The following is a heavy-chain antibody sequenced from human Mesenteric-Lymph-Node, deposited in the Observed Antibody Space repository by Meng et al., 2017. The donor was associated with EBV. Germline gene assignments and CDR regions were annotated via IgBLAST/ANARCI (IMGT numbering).Heavy chain of an antibody. V-gene: IGHV4-30-4*01. CDR2: MYSSGST. Sequence: QVQLKGSGPGLVKPSQTLSLTCAVSGGSISSGGYYWTWIRQPPGKGLEWIGYMYSSGSTYYNPSLESQFAMSLDTYKNQFSLRLTSVTAADTALYYCARGAYEGSGSKFADWGQGTLVTVSS. CDR3: ARGAYEGSGSKFAD. D-gene: IGHD3-10*01. J-gene: IGHJ4*02. CDR1: GGSISSGGYY.